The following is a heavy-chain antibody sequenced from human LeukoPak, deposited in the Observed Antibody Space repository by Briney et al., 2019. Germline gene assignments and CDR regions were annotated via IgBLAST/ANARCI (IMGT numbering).Heavy chain of an antibody. J-gene: IGHJ4*02. CDR3: ARQNKQRLFDY. V-gene: IGHV4-59*08. CDR1: GGSLSSYY. D-gene: IGHD6-19*01. CDR2: IYYSGST. Sequence: SETLSLTCTGSGGSLSSYYWSWLRQPPGKGLEWIGYIYYSGSTDYNPSLKSRVTISVDTSKNQFSLKLSSVTAADTAVYYCARQNKQRLFDYWGQGTLVTVSS.